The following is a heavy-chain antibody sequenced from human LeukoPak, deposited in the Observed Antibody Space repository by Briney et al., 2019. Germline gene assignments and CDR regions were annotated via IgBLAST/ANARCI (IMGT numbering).Heavy chain of an antibody. V-gene: IGHV1-2*02. CDR1: GYTFTGYY. CDR2: INPNSGGT. D-gene: IGHD3-10*01. CDR3: ARREGGYYGSGSPRGAFDI. Sequence: ASVKVSCKASGYTFTGYYMHWVRQAPGQGLEWMGWINPNSGGTNYAQKFQGRVTMTRDTSISTAYMELSRLRSDDTAVYYCARREGGYYGSGSPRGAFDIWGQGTMVTVSS. J-gene: IGHJ3*02.